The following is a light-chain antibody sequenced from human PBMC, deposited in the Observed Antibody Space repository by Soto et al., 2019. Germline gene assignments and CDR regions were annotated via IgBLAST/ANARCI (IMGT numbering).Light chain of an antibody. CDR3: TSYTTSSIWV. V-gene: IGLV2-14*01. J-gene: IGLJ3*02. CDR2: EAS. Sequence: QSVLTQPASVSGSPGQSITISCSGTSSDVGGYNYVSWYQQKPGKAPKLMIYEASNRPSGVSNRFSGSKSANTASLTISGLQAEDEAAYYCTSYTTSSIWVFGGGTKLTVL. CDR1: SSDVGGYNY.